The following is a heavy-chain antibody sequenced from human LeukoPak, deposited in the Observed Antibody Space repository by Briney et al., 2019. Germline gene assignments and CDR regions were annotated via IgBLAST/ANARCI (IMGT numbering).Heavy chain of an antibody. CDR2: ISSNGGST. V-gene: IGHV3-64D*06. D-gene: IGHD6-19*01. CDR1: GFTFSSYA. Sequence: PGGSLRLSCSASGFTFSSYAMHWVRQAPGKGLEYVSAISSNGGSTYYADSVKGRFTISRDNPKNTLYLQMSSLRAEDTAVYYCVKDSSGFLYYFDYWGQGTLVTVSS. J-gene: IGHJ4*02. CDR3: VKDSSGFLYYFDY.